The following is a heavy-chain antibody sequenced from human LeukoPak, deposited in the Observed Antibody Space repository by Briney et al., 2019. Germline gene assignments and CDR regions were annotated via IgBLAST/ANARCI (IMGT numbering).Heavy chain of an antibody. CDR3: ARQGEQWLDYFDY. CDR1: GGSISSSSYY. J-gene: IGHJ4*02. Sequence: PSETLSLPCTVSGGSISSSSYYWGWIPQPPGKGLDWIGSIYYGGSTYYNPSLKSRVTISVDTYKNQFSLKLSSVTAADAAVYYCARQGEQWLDYFDYWGQGTLVSVSS. CDR2: IYYGGST. D-gene: IGHD6-19*01. V-gene: IGHV4-39*01.